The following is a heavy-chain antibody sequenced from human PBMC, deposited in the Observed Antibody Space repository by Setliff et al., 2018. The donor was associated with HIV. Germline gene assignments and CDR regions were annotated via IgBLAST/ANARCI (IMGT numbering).Heavy chain of an antibody. CDR1: GYTFTGSY. CDR2: INPNSGDT. V-gene: IGHV1-2*02. J-gene: IGHJ4*02. D-gene: IGHD3-16*02. CDR3: ARAYYDSVWGSHRYRFYYFDY. Sequence: ASVKVSCKASGYTFTGSYVHWVRQAPGQGLEWMAWINPNSGDTNYAPMFQGRVTMTRDTSTSSVYMELRSLRSEDTAVYYCARAYYDSVWGSHRYRFYYFDYWGQGSLVTVSS.